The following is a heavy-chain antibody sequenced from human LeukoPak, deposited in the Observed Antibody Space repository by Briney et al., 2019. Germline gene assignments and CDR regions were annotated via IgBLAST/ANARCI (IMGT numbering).Heavy chain of an antibody. CDR1: GGSISSYY. D-gene: IGHD5-18*01. V-gene: IGHV4-4*07. CDR2: IYTSGST. Sequence: SETLSLTCTVSGGSISSYYWSWIRQPAGKGLEWIGRIYTSGSTNYNPSLKSRVTISVDTSKNQFSLKLSSVTAADTAVYYCARARGIQIYYYYYMDVWGKGTTVTVSS. J-gene: IGHJ6*03. CDR3: ARARGIQIYYYYYMDV.